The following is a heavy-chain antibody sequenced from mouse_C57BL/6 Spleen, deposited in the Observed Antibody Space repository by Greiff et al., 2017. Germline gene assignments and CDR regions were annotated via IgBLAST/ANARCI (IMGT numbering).Heavy chain of an antibody. CDR1: GFNIKNTY. D-gene: IGHD1-1*02. CDR2: IDPENGDT. V-gene: IGHV14-4*01. CDR3: TTFGGTEGGNYFDV. J-gene: IGHJ1*03. Sequence: VQLQQPVAELVRPGASVKLSCTASGFNIKNTYMHWVKQRPEQGLEWIGWIDPENGDTEYASKFQGKATITADTSSNTAYLQLSSLTSEDTAVDYCTTFGGTEGGNYFDVWGTGTTVTVSS.